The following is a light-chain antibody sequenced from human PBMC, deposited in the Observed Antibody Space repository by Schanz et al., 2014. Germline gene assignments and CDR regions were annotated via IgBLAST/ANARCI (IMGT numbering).Light chain of an antibody. J-gene: IGLJ3*02. CDR3: CSYAGNYTWV. V-gene: IGLV2-11*01. CDR2: DVS. CDR1: SSDVGGYDY. Sequence: SALTQSRSVSGSPGRAVTISCTGTSSDVGGYDYVSWYQQHPGKAPKLMLYDVSKRPSGVPDRFSGSKSGNTASLTISGLRAEDEADYYCCSYAGNYTWVFGGGTKLTVL.